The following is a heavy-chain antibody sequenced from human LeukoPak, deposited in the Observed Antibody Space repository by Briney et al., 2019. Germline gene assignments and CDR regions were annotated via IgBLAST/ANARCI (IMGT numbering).Heavy chain of an antibody. J-gene: IGHJ5*02. Sequence: ASVKVSCKASGYTFTSYCISWVRQAPGQGLEWMGWISAYNGNTNYAQKLQGRVTMTTDTSTSTAYMELRSLRSDDTAVYYCARASSSWSRDNWFDPWGQGTLVTVSS. V-gene: IGHV1-18*01. CDR1: GYTFTSYC. CDR2: ISAYNGNT. CDR3: ARASSSWSRDNWFDP. D-gene: IGHD6-13*01.